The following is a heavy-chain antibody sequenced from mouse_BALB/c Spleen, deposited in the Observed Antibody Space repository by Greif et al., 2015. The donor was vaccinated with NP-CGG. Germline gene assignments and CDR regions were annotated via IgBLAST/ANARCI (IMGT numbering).Heavy chain of an antibody. CDR2: INPGSGGT. CDR1: GYAFTNYL. J-gene: IGHJ3*01. CDR3: ARVAYGSDGFAF. Sequence: VQLQQSGAELVRPGTSVKVSCKASGYAFTNYLIEWVKQRPGQGLEWIGVINPGSGGTNYNEKFKGKATLTADKSSSTDSRQVSSLTSHDSAGYFCARVAYGSDGFAFWGHGPLVTVSA. V-gene: IGHV1-54*01. D-gene: IGHD2-2*01.